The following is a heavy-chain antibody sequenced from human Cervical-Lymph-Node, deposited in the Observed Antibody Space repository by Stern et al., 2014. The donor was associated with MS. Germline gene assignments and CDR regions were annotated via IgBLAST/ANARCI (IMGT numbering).Heavy chain of an antibody. CDR2: IYYSGNK. J-gene: IGHJ4*02. D-gene: IGHD1-26*01. CDR3: ARQDPDSGSYYDY. CDR1: GGSISSYY. Sequence: VQLVESGPGLVKPSETLSLTCTVSGGSISSYYWSWIRQPPGKGLEWIGNIYYSGNKNYNPSLKSRVTISLDTSKNAFSLNLISVTAADTAVYYCARQDPDSGSYYDYWGQGTLVTVSS. V-gene: IGHV4-59*08.